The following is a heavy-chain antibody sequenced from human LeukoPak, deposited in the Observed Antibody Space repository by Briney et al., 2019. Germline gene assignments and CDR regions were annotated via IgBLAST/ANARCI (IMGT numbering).Heavy chain of an antibody. D-gene: IGHD6-19*01. Sequence: PGGSLRLSCAASGFTFSSYAMSWVRQAPGKGLEWVSVIYSGGSTYYADSVKGRFTISRDNSKNTLYLQMNSLRAEDTAVYYCASQDASGWYLDYWGQGTLVTVSS. V-gene: IGHV3-53*01. CDR1: GFTFSSYA. CDR2: IYSGGST. J-gene: IGHJ4*02. CDR3: ASQDASGWYLDY.